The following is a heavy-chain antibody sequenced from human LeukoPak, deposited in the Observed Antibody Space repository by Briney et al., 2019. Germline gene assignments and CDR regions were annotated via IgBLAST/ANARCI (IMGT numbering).Heavy chain of an antibody. Sequence: SETLSLTCTVSGGSISSYYWSWIRQPPGKGLEWIGYIYTSGSTNYNPSLKSQVTISVDTSKNQFSLKLSSVTAADTAVYYCARDPTTVTKGLDIWGQGTMVTVSS. CDR1: GGSISSYY. CDR2: IYTSGST. CDR3: ARDPTTVTKGLDI. D-gene: IGHD4-17*01. V-gene: IGHV4-59*01. J-gene: IGHJ3*02.